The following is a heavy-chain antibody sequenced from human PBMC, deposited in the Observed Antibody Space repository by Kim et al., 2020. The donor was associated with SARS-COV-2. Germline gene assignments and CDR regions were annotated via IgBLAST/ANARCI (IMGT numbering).Heavy chain of an antibody. CDR1: GFTFSSYE. CDR3: ARVEWELRNFDY. V-gene: IGHV3-48*03. D-gene: IGHD1-26*01. Sequence: GGSLRLSCAASGFTFSSYEMNWVRQAPGKGLEWVSYISSSGSTIYYADSVKGRFTISRDNAKNSLYLQMNSLRAEDTAVYYCARVEWELRNFDYWGQGTLVTVSS. J-gene: IGHJ4*02. CDR2: ISSSGSTI.